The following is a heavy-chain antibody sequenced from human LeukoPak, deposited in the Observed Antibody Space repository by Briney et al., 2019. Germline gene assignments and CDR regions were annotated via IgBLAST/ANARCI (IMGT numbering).Heavy chain of an antibody. CDR3: AKGRMGATPYYFDY. J-gene: IGHJ4*02. CDR2: IKQDGSEK. Sequence: QAGGSLRLSCAASGFTFSSYWMSWVRQAPGEGLEWVANIKQDGSEKYYVDSVKGRFTISRDNAKNSLYLQMNSLRVEDTAVYYCAKGRMGATPYYFDYWGQGTLVTVSS. CDR1: GFTFSSYW. D-gene: IGHD1-26*01. V-gene: IGHV3-7*01.